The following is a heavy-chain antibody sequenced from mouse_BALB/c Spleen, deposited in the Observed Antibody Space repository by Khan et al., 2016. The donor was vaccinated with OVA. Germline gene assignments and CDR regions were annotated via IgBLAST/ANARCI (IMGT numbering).Heavy chain of an antibody. CDR1: GYSITSDFA. V-gene: IGHV3-2*02. CDR3: ARSLYYSDSYAMDY. J-gene: IGHJ4*01. Sequence: QLQESGPGLVKPSQSLSLTCTVTGYSITSDFAWNWIRQFPGNKLEWMGYISSTDSTSYSPSLKSRISITRDTSKNQFFLHLNSVTTEDTATYYCARSLYYSDSYAMDYWGQGTSVTVSS. D-gene: IGHD2-13*01. CDR2: ISSTDST.